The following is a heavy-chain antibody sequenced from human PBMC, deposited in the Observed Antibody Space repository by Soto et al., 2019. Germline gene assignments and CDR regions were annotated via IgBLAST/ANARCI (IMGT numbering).Heavy chain of an antibody. CDR3: VRGGGGGLFDP. J-gene: IGHJ5*02. V-gene: IGHV3-11*06. Sequence: GGSLRLSCAGSGLTFGDSYMSWIRQAPGKGLEWLSYISPGSRYPAYADSVKGRFTISRDNAKRSLYLQMMRLTAEDTAIYYCVRGGGGGLFDPWGQGTMVTVSS. CDR2: ISPGSRYP. D-gene: IGHD2-15*01. CDR1: GLTFGDSY.